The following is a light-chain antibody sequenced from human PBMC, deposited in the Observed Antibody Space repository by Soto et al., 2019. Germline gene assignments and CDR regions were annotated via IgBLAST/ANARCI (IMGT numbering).Light chain of an antibody. CDR3: QQSYTAPWT. Sequence: IVLTQSPATLSLSPGKRATLSCRASQNISNYLIWYQQKPGQAPRLLIYDVSNRATGIPARFSGSGSGTDFTLTISSLQPDDFATYYCQQSYTAPWTFGQGTKVDIK. CDR2: DVS. CDR1: QNISNY. J-gene: IGKJ1*01. V-gene: IGKV3-11*01.